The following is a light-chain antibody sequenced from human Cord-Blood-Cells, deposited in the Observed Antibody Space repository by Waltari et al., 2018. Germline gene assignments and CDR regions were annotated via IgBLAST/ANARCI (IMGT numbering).Light chain of an antibody. V-gene: IGLV2-14*01. CDR3: SSYTSSSTYV. Sequence: QSALTQPASVSGSPGQSIPISCTGTSSDVGGYNYVSWYQQQPGKAHKLMIYEVSNRPSGVSNRFSGSKSGNTASLTISGLQAEDEADYYCSSYTSSSTYVFGTGTKVTVL. J-gene: IGLJ1*01. CDR1: SSDVGGYNY. CDR2: EVS.